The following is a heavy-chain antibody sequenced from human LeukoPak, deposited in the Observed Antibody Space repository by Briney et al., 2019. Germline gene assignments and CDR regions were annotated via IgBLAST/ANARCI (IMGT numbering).Heavy chain of an antibody. D-gene: IGHD3-22*01. J-gene: IGHJ3*02. CDR2: ISGSGGST. V-gene: IGHV3-23*01. CDR1: GFTFSSYS. CDR3: AKDGDYYDSSGYLENAFDI. Sequence: GGSLRLSCAASGFTFSSYSMNWVRQAPGKGLEWVSAISGSGGSTYYADSVKGRFTISRDNSKNTLYLQMNSLRAEDTAVYYCAKDGDYYDSSGYLENAFDIWGQGTMVTVSS.